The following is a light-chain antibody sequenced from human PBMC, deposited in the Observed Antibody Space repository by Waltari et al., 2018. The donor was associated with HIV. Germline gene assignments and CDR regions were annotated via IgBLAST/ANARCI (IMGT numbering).Light chain of an antibody. Sequence: QSVLTQSPSASVTPGQRVIISCSGSRSNSGGRNYVNWYQLRPGPAPKLLIYKNNQRPSGVPDRFSGSKSGTSASLAISGLRSEDEADYYCAAWDDSLNGVVFGGGTKLTVL. V-gene: IGLV1-47*01. CDR1: RSNSGGRNY. CDR3: AAWDDSLNGVV. J-gene: IGLJ2*01. CDR2: KNN.